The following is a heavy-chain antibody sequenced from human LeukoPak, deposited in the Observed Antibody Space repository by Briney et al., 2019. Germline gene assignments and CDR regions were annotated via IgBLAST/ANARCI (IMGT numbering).Heavy chain of an antibody. CDR3: AKDVLQNYYDSTPGPMDV. D-gene: IGHD3-22*01. Sequence: GGSLRLSCAASGFTFDDYAMHWVRQAPGKGLEWVSGISWNSGSIGYGDSVKGRFTISRDNAKNSLYLQMNSLRAEDTALYYCAKDVLQNYYDSTPGPMDVWGQGTTVTVSS. CDR2: ISWNSGSI. V-gene: IGHV3-9*01. CDR1: GFTFDDYA. J-gene: IGHJ6*02.